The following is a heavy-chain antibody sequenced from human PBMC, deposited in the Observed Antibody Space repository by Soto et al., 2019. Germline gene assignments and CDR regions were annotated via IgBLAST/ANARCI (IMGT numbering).Heavy chain of an antibody. Sequence: QITLKESGPTLVKPTQTLTLTCTFSGFSLSTSGVGVGWIRQPPGKALEWLALIYWDDDKRYSPSLKSRLTITKDTSKNQVVLTMTNMDPVDTATYYCAHSNIPLRYCTSTICYQWFDPWGQGTLVTVSS. CDR2: IYWDDDK. J-gene: IGHJ5*02. CDR1: GFSLSTSGVG. V-gene: IGHV2-5*02. D-gene: IGHD2-2*01. CDR3: AHSNIPLRYCTSTICYQWFDP.